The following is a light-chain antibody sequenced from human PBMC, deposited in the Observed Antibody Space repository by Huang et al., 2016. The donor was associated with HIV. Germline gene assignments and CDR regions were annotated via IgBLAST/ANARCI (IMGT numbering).Light chain of an antibody. Sequence: EIVLTQSPGTLSLSPGERATLSCRASQSVSSSYLAWYQQKPGQAPGLRIYGASIRAPGSPDRFSGSGSGTDVTLTISRLEPEDVAVYYCQQYGSSLATFGQGTKVEIK. V-gene: IGKV3-20*01. CDR2: GAS. J-gene: IGKJ1*01. CDR1: QSVSSSY. CDR3: QQYGSSLAT.